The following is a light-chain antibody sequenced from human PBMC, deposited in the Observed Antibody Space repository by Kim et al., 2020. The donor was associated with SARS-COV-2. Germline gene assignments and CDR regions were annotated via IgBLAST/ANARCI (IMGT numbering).Light chain of an antibody. Sequence: KTVTISCTGSSSSIASNYVQWYQQRPGSAPPTVIYEDNQRPSGVPARFSGSIDSSSNSASLTISGLKTEDDADYYCQSYDSSDRGVFGGGTQLTVL. CDR3: QSYDSSDRGV. J-gene: IGLJ2*01. CDR2: EDN. CDR1: SSSIASNY. V-gene: IGLV6-57*02.